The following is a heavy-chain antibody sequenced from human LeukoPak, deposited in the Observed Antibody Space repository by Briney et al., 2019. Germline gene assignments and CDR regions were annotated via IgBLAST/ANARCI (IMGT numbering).Heavy chain of an antibody. V-gene: IGHV3-21*06. J-gene: IGHJ5*02. Sequence: GGSLRLSCAASGFTFSSYSMNWVRQAPGKGREWVSSISSSSYIYYADSVKGRFTISRDNAKNSLYLQMNSLRAEDMAVYYCARVISPFSSNWYRRFDPWGQGTLVTVSS. CDR2: ISSSSYI. D-gene: IGHD6-13*01. CDR1: GFTFSSYS. CDR3: ARVISPFSSNWYRRFDP.